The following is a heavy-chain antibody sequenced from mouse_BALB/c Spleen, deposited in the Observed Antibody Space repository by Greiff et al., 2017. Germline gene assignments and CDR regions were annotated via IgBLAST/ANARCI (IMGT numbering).Heavy chain of an antibody. CDR1: GFTFSSYA. J-gene: IGHJ4*01. D-gene: IGHD2-3*01. V-gene: IGHV5-9-4*01. CDR2: ISSGGSYT. CDR3: AREWLLHAMDY. Sequence: DVKLVESGGGLVKPGGSLKLSCAASGFTFSSYAMSWVRQSPEKRLEWVAEISSGGSYTYYPDTVTGRFTISRDNAKNTLYLEMSSLRSEDTAMYYCAREWLLHAMDYWGQGTSVTVSS.